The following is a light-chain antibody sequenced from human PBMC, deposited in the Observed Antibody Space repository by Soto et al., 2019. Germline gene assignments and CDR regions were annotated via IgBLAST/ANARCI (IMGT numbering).Light chain of an antibody. Sequence: LTQPPSVSGAPLQRVTISCTGSSSKIGAGVDVHWYQQLRGTAPKLLIFAITDRPSGVPGRFSGSTSGTSASLAIPVLQAADEAEDYCQGYDSSLYGYVFGSGTKGTVL. CDR1: SSKIGAGVD. CDR3: QGYDSSLYGYV. J-gene: IGLJ1*01. V-gene: IGLV1-40*01. CDR2: AIT.